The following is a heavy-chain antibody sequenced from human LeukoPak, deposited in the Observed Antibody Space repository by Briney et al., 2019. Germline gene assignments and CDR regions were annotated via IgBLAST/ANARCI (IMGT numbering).Heavy chain of an antibody. D-gene: IGHD3-22*01. V-gene: IGHV4-34*01. CDR2: INHSGST. CDR1: GGSFSGYY. J-gene: IGHJ5*02. Sequence: PSETLSLTCAVYGGSFSGYYWSWIRQPPGKGLEWIGEINHSGSTNYNPSLKRRVTISVDTSKNQFSLKLSSVTAADTAVYYCARISPRRYYYDSSGFYSEVWFDPWGQGTLVTVSS. CDR3: ARISPRRYYYDSSGFYSEVWFDP.